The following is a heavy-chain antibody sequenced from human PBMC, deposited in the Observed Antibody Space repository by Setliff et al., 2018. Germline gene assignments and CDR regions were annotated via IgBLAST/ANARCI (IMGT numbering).Heavy chain of an antibody. V-gene: IGHV1-18*01. CDR1: GYTFSSYA. CDR2: ISPYYGST. D-gene: IGHD2-15*01. CDR3: ARDRRNIVVAVVNAAFDI. J-gene: IGHJ3*02. Sequence: ASVKVSCKASGYTFSSYAMGWMRQAPGQRLEWMGWISPYYGSTNYAQKFQGRVTMTTDTSTSTAYMELTSLTSDDTAVYYCARDRRNIVVAVVNAAFDIWGQGTMVTVSS.